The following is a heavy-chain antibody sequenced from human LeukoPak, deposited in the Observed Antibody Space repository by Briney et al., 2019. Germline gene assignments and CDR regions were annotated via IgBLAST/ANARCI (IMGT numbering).Heavy chain of an antibody. CDR3: ARSLGYYYGSGRGGFDY. CDR1: GGSISSYY. J-gene: IGHJ4*02. V-gene: IGHV4-59*01. D-gene: IGHD3-10*01. CDR2: IYYSGST. Sequence: SETLSLTCTVSGGSISSYYWSWIRQPPGKGLEWIGYIYYSGSTNYNPSLKSRVTISVDTSKNQFSLKLSSVTAADTAVYYCARSLGYYYGSGRGGFDYWGQGTLVTVTS.